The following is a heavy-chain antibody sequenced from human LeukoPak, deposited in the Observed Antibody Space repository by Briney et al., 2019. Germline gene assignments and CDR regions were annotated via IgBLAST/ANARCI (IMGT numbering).Heavy chain of an antibody. J-gene: IGHJ4*02. CDR1: GGSVSSGSYY. D-gene: IGHD3-16*02. CDR2: IYYSGST. Sequence: PSETLPLTCTVSGGSVSSGSYYWSWIRQPPGKGLEWIGYIYYSGSTNYNPSLKSRVTISVDTSKNQFSLELSSVTAADTAVYYCARGGSGYDYVWGSYRYDYWGQGTLVTVSS. CDR3: ARGGSGYDYVWGSYRYDY. V-gene: IGHV4-61*01.